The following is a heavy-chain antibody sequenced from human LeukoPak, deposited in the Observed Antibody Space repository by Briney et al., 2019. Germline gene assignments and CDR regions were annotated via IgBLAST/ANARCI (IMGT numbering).Heavy chain of an antibody. CDR1: GGTFSSYA. V-gene: IGHV1-69*06. J-gene: IGHJ6*03. Sequence: ASVKVSCKASGGTFSSYAISWVRQAPGQGLEWMGGIIPIFGTANYAQKFQGRVTITADKSTSTAYMELSSLRSEDTAVYYCARGSSWYPRYYYMDVWGKGTTVTVSS. D-gene: IGHD6-13*01. CDR2: IIPIFGTA. CDR3: ARGSSWYPRYYYMDV.